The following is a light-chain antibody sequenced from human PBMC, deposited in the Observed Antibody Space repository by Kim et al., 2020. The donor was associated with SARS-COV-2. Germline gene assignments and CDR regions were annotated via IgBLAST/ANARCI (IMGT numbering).Light chain of an antibody. V-gene: IGKV3-20*01. CDR2: AAS. CDR3: QQYGSSPYT. CDR1: QSVSNNY. J-gene: IGKJ2*01. Sequence: LSPGERVTLSCRASQSVSNNYLAGYQQKPGQAPRLLIYAASSRATGIPDRFSGSGSGTDFTLTISRLEPEDFAVYYCQQYGSSPYTFGQGTKLEI.